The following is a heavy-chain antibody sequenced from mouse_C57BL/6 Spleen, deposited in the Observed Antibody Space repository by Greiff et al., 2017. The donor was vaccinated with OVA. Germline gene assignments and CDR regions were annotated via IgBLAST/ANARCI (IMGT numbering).Heavy chain of an antibody. CDR3: AYDYDYAMDY. J-gene: IGHJ4*01. CDR1: GYTFTSYG. V-gene: IGHV1-81*01. Sequence: QVQLQQSGAELARPGASVKLSCKASGYTFTSYGISWVKQRTGQGLEWIGEIYPRSGNTYYNEKFKGKATLTADKSSSTAYMELRSLTSEDAAFYFCAYDYDYAMDYWGQGTSVTVSS. D-gene: IGHD2-4*01. CDR2: IYPRSGNT.